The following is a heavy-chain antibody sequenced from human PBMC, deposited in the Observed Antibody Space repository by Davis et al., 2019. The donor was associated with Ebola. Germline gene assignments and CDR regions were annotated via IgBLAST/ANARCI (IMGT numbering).Heavy chain of an antibody. Sequence: PGGSLRPSCEAPGFPLSNYAMHWVCKTQDKGLEWVAVASHDGSTTYYEDPVKGRFPISRDNSKNTLYLQLNRLRSEGTAVYSSARAVPGKEDLDYWGQGTLVTVSS. J-gene: IGHJ4*02. D-gene: IGHD6-19*01. CDR1: GFPLSNYA. CDR3: ARAVPGKEDLDY. V-gene: IGHV3-30*04. CDR2: ASHDGSTT.